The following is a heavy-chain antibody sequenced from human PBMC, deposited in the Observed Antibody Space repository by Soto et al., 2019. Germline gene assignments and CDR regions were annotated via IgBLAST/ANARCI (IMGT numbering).Heavy chain of an antibody. Sequence: QVQLQESGPGLVKPSQTLSLTCTVSGGSISSGGYYWSWIRQHPGKGLEWIGYIYYSGSTYYNPSLKSRVTISVATSKNQFSLKLSSVTASDTAVYYCARSYDSSGYYFRGYWGQGTVVTVSS. CDR2: IYYSGST. D-gene: IGHD3-22*01. CDR1: GGSISSGGYY. CDR3: ARSYDSSGYYFRGY. V-gene: IGHV4-31*03. J-gene: IGHJ4*02.